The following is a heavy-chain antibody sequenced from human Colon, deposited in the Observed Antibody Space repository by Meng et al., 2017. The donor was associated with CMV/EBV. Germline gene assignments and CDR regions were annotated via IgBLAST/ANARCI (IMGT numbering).Heavy chain of an antibody. Sequence: SVKVSCKASGGTFSSYAISWVRQAPGQGREWMGGIIPILGIANYAQKFQGRVTITADKSTSTAYMELSSLRSEDTAVYYCARGGEIIVVVPAAIGYGMDVWGQGTTVTVSS. CDR3: ARGGEIIVVVPAAIGYGMDV. D-gene: IGHD2-2*02. CDR2: IIPILGIA. CDR1: GGTFSSYA. J-gene: IGHJ6*02. V-gene: IGHV1-69*10.